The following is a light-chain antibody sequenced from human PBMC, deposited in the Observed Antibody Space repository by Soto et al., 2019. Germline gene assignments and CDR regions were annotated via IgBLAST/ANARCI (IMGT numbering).Light chain of an antibody. V-gene: IGKV1-5*03. CDR3: QQAYGFAFT. J-gene: IGKJ3*01. CDR2: KAS. Sequence: DIQMTQSPSTLSASVGDRVTITCRASQSISSWLAWYQQKPGKAPKLLIYKASSLESGVPSRFSGSGSGTEFTLTISSLQPDDFATYFCQQAYGFAFTFGPGTKVDV. CDR1: QSISSW.